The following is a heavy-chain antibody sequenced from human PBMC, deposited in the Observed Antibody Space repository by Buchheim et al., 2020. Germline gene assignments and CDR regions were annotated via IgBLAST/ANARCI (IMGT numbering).Heavy chain of an antibody. CDR2: MNPSGGST. CDR3: ARAPVSCESMAV. J-gene: IGHJ6*02. Sequence: QVQLVQSGAEVKKPGASVKVSCKASGYTFTSYYMHWVRQAPGQGLEWMGIMNPSGGSTSYAQKFQGRVTMTRDTSTSTAYMELSSLRFEDKAAYYCARAPVSCESMAVWGQGTT. D-gene: IGHD2-21*01. V-gene: IGHV1-46*03. CDR1: GYTFTSYY.